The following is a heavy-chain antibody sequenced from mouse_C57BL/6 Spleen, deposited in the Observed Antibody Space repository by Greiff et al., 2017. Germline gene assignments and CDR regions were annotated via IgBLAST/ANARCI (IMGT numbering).Heavy chain of an antibody. V-gene: IGHV3-6*01. D-gene: IGHD2-4*01. CDR3: ARVDSYYFDY. J-gene: IGHJ2*01. Sequence: LQESGPGLVKPSQSLSLTCSVTGYSITSGYYWNWIRQFPGNKLEWMGYISYDGSNNYNPSLKNRISITRDTSKNQFFLKLNSVTTEDTATYYCARVDSYYFDYWGQGTTLTVSS. CDR1: GYSITSGYY. CDR2: ISYDGSN.